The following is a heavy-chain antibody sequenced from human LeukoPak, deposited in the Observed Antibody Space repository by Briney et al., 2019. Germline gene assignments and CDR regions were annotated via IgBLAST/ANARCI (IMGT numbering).Heavy chain of an antibody. J-gene: IGHJ4*02. CDR3: ARDRYTTVVTPGIASY. CDR1: GYTFTSYA. D-gene: IGHD4-23*01. CDR2: INAGNGNT. V-gene: IGHV1-3*01. Sequence: VASVKVSCKASGYTFTSYAMHWVRQAPGQRLEWMGWINAGNGNTKYSQKFQGRVTITRDTSASTAYMELSSLRSEDTAVYYCARDRYTTVVTPGIASYWGQGTLVTVSS.